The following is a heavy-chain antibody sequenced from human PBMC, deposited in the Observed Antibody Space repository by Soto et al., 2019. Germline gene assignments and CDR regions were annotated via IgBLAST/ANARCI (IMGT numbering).Heavy chain of an antibody. J-gene: IGHJ6*02. D-gene: IGHD4-17*01. V-gene: IGHV4-59*01. CDR3: AREGLVLVPTTVNSDYYYYAMDV. Sequence: PSETLSLTCTVSGGSISSYYWSWIRQPPGKGLEWIGYIYYSGSTNYNPSLKSRVTISVDTSKNQFSLKLSSVTAADTAVYYRAREGLVLVPTTVNSDYYYYAMDVWGQGTTVTVSS. CDR2: IYYSGST. CDR1: GGSISSYY.